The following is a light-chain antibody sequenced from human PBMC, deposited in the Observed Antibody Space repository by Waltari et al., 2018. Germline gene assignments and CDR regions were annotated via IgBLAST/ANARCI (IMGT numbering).Light chain of an antibody. CDR1: QSINKW. V-gene: IGKV1-5*03. J-gene: IGKJ1*01. CDR2: KAS. CDR3: QKYDGAPWT. Sequence: DIQMTQSPSTLSASVGDRFSITCRASQSINKWLAWYQQKPGKAPKLLIYKASSLESGVPSRFSGSGSGTEFTLTISSLQPEDIGTYYCQKYDGAPWTFGQGTKVEIK.